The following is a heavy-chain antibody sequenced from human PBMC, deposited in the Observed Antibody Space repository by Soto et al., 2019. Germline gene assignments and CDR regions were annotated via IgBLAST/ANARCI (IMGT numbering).Heavy chain of an antibody. V-gene: IGHV1-18*01. CDR3: AGDGTLTYYDSSVPPFDY. CDR1: GYTFTSYG. Sequence: QVQLVQSVAEVKKPGASVKVSCKASGYTFTSYGISWVRQAPGQGLEWMGWISAYNGNTNYAQKLQGRVTMTTDTSTSTAYMELRSLRSDDTAVYYCAGDGTLTYYDSSVPPFDYWGQGTLVTVSS. D-gene: IGHD3-22*01. CDR2: ISAYNGNT. J-gene: IGHJ4*02.